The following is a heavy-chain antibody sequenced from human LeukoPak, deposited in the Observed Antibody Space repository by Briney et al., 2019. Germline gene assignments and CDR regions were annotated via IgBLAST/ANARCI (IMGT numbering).Heavy chain of an antibody. D-gene: IGHD4-11*01. Sequence: GGSLRLSCAASGFTFNIYVMSWVRQAPGKGLEWVSSISSSSSYIYYADSVKGRFTISRDNAKNSLYLQMNSLRTEDTAVYFCARWGNDYSQFDSWGQGTLVTVS. J-gene: IGHJ4*02. CDR3: ARWGNDYSQFDS. V-gene: IGHV3-21*04. CDR1: GFTFNIYV. CDR2: ISSSSSYI.